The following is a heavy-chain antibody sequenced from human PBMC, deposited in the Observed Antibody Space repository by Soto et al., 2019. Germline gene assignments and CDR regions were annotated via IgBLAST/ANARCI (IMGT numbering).Heavy chain of an antibody. CDR2: ISYDGSNK. J-gene: IGHJ4*02. CDR3: AKPRLYYGDYGTYSFNL. V-gene: IGHV3-30*18. Sequence: PGGSLRLSCAASGFIFSTYGMHWVRQAPGKGLEWVAVISYDGSNKYYADSVKGRFTISRDNSKNTLYLQMNSLRAEDTAVYYCAKPRLYYGDYGTYSFNLWGQGTLVTVSS. CDR1: GFIFSTYG. D-gene: IGHD4-17*01.